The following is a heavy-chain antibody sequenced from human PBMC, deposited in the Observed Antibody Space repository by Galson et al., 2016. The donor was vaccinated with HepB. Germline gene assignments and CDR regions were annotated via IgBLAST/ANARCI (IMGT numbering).Heavy chain of an antibody. CDR2: VSGSGDNT. D-gene: IGHD3-22*01. V-gene: IGHV3-23*01. Sequence: SLRLSCAASGFTFSNYDMSWVRQAPGKGLEWVSAVSGSGDNTYYADSVKGRFTISRDNSRNTVYVQINSLRAEDTAIYYCTMISWSTSSGFGFWGQGTRVTVSP. J-gene: IGHJ4*02. CDR3: TMISWSTSSGFGF. CDR1: GFTFSNYD.